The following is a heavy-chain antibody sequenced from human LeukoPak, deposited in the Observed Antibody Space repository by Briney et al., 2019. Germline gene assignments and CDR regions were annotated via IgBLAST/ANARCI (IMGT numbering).Heavy chain of an antibody. CDR3: AKAPVTTCRGAFCYPFDY. Sequence: GGTLRLSCAASGFSFSSYTMTWVRQAPGKGLEWVSAISGSGTYTYYTDSVKGRFTISRDNSKNTLYLQMNSLRAEDTAVYYCAKAPVTTCRGAFCYPFDYWGLGTLVTVSS. D-gene: IGHD2-15*01. CDR2: ISGSGTYT. V-gene: IGHV3-23*01. CDR1: GFSFSSYT. J-gene: IGHJ4*02.